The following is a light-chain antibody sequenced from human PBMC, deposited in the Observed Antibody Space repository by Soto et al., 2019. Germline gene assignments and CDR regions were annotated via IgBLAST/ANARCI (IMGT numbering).Light chain of an antibody. Sequence: DIQLTQSPSFLSASVGDRVTITCRASQGINIFLAWFQQKPGKAPNLLISAASTLQSGVPSRFSGSGSVTEFTLTITSLQPEDSSTYYCQQRNSYPRTFGQGTKVDIK. CDR1: QGINIF. J-gene: IGKJ2*01. CDR2: AAS. V-gene: IGKV1-9*01. CDR3: QQRNSYPRT.